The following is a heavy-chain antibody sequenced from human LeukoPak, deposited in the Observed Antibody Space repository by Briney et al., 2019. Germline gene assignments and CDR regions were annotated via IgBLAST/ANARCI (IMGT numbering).Heavy chain of an antibody. D-gene: IGHD1-20*01. Sequence: GGTLSLSRVASRLSLRDSVMSWGGEPARKEGEGVCGVSGDGAETYYAASVRGRFTISRENTKQTLYLQINRLRAQERATYYCAKVGYCSNNCFRTHDYWGQGALVAVSS. CDR3: AKVGYCSNNCFRTHDY. CDR1: RLSLRDSV. CDR2: VSGDGAET. V-gene: IGHV3-23*01. J-gene: IGHJ4*02.